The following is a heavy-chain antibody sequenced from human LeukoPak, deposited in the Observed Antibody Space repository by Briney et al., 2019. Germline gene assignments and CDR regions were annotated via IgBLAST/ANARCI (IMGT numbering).Heavy chain of an antibody. Sequence: GGSLRLSCAASGFTFSSYAMSWVRQAPGKGLEWVSSISSSSSYIYYADSVKGRFTISRDNAKNSLYLQMNSLRAEDTAVYYCARGGSSSSRQYYYYYYGMDVWGQGTTVTVSS. CDR3: ARGGSSSSRQYYYYYYGMDV. CDR1: GFTFSSYA. D-gene: IGHD6-6*01. J-gene: IGHJ6*02. V-gene: IGHV3-21*04. CDR2: ISSSSSYI.